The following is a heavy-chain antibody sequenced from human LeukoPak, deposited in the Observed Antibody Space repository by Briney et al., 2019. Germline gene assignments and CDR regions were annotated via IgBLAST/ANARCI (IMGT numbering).Heavy chain of an antibody. J-gene: IGHJ4*02. CDR2: MNPNSGNT. V-gene: IGHV1-8*03. Sequence: ASVKVSCKASGYTFTSYDINWVRQAPGQGLEWMGWMNPNSGNTGYAQKFQGRVTITRNTSISTAYMELSSLRSEDTAVYYCARRDYDILTGYKDYFDYWGQGTLVTVSS. CDR1: GYTFTSYD. D-gene: IGHD3-9*01. CDR3: ARRDYDILTGYKDYFDY.